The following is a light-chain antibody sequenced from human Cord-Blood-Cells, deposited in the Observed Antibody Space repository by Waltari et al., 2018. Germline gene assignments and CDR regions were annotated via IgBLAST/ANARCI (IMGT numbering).Light chain of an antibody. J-gene: IGKJ2*03. CDR3: QQSYSTPFS. Sequence: DIQMTQSPSSLSASVGDRVTITCRASQSLSSYLNWYQQKPGKDPKLLIYAASSLQSRVPSRFSGSGSGTDFTHTISSLQPEYFASYYCQQSYSTPFSFGQGTKLEIK. CDR1: QSLSSY. CDR2: AAS. V-gene: IGKV1-39*01.